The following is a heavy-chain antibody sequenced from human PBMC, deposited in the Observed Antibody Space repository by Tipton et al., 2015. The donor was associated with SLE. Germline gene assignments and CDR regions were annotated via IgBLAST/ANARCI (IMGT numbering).Heavy chain of an antibody. J-gene: IGHJ4*02. CDR3: ARDLDYYGSGSYSR. Sequence: TLSLTCTVSGGSISSYYWSWFRQPPGKGLEWIGYIYYSGSTNYNPSLKSRVTISVDTSKNQFSLKLSSVTAADTAVYYCARDLDYYGSGSYSRWSQGTLVTVSS. D-gene: IGHD3-10*01. V-gene: IGHV4-59*01. CDR2: IYYSGST. CDR1: GGSISSYY.